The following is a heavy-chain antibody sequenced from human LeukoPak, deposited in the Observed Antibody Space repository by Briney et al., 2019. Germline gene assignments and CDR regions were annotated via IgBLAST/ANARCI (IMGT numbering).Heavy chain of an antibody. CDR1: GYTFTTYG. Sequence: ASVKVPCKASGYTFTTYGISWVRQAPGQGLEWMGWISAYNGNTNYAQKFQGRVTMTEDTSTDTAYMELSSLRSEDTAVYYCATVLRAGLDYWGQGTLVTVSS. CDR3: ATVLRAGLDY. CDR2: ISAYNGNT. D-gene: IGHD3-16*01. J-gene: IGHJ4*02. V-gene: IGHV1-18*01.